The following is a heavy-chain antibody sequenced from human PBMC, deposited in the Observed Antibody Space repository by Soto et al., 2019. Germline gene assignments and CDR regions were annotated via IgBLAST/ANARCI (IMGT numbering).Heavy chain of an antibody. D-gene: IGHD4-17*01. CDR3: ARGEDYGPLYNWFDP. CDR2: IYSGGST. J-gene: IGHJ5*02. CDR1: GFTVSSNY. Sequence: GGSLRLSCAASGFTVSSNYMSWVRQAPGKGLEWVSVIYSGGSTYYADSVKGRFTISRDNSKNTLYLQMNSLRAEDTAVYYCARGEDYGPLYNWFDPWGQGTLVTVSS. V-gene: IGHV3-66*01.